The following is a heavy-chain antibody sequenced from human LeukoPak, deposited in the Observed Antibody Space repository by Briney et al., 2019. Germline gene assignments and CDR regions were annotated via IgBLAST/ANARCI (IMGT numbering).Heavy chain of an antibody. CDR3: ARDRKPYYDFWSGSPDAFDI. V-gene: IGHV4-59*01. CDR2: IHYSGST. Sequence: PSETLSLTCTVSGGSISSYYWSWIRQPPGKGLEWIGYIHYSGSTNYNPSLKSRVTISVDTSKNQFSLKLSSVTAADTAVYYCARDRKPYYDFWSGSPDAFDIWGQGTMVTVSS. J-gene: IGHJ3*02. D-gene: IGHD3-3*01. CDR1: GGSISSYY.